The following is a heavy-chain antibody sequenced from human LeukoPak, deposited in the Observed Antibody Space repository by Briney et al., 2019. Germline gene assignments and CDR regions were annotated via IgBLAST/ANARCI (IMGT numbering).Heavy chain of an antibody. CDR2: IKSKTDGGTT. Sequence: GGSLRLSCAASGFTFSNAWMSWVRQAPGKGLEWVGRIKSKTDGGTTDYAAPVKGRFTISRDDSKNTLYLQMNSLKTEDTAVYYCTTPYYYDSSGCGYWGQGTLVTVSS. CDR3: TTPYYYDSSGCGY. J-gene: IGHJ4*02. CDR1: GFTFSNAW. V-gene: IGHV3-15*01. D-gene: IGHD3-22*01.